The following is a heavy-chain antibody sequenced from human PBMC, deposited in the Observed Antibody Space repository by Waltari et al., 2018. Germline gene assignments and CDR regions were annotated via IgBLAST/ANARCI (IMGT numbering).Heavy chain of an antibody. CDR3: ATRGGISNWGLDY. V-gene: IGHV3-48*04. J-gene: IGHJ4*02. D-gene: IGHD7-27*01. Sequence: EVQLVESGGGLVQSGGSLRLSCAASGFTFSTYNMNWVRQAPGKGLEWLSYIRSGSGSIYYADSVKGRFTISRDNARSSQYLQMNNLRAEDTAVYYCATRGGISNWGLDYWGQGTLVTVSS. CDR2: IRSGSGSI. CDR1: GFTFSTYN.